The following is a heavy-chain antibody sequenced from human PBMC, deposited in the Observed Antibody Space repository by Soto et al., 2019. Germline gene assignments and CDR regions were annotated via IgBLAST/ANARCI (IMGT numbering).Heavy chain of an antibody. CDR3: ARPAAGDYYYYYGMDV. Sequence: PGGSLRLSCAASGFTFSSYAMHWVRQAPGKGLEWVAVISYDGSNKYYADSVKGRFTISRDNSKNTLYLQMNSLRAEDTAVYYCARPAAGDYYYYYGMDVWGQGTTVTVSS. CDR1: GFTFSSYA. D-gene: IGHD6-25*01. J-gene: IGHJ6*02. CDR2: ISYDGSNK. V-gene: IGHV3-30-3*01.